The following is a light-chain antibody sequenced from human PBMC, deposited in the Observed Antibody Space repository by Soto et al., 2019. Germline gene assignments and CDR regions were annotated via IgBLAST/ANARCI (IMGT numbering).Light chain of an antibody. V-gene: IGKV3-20*01. CDR3: QQYGSSTRT. CDR1: QSVSSSY. CDR2: GAS. J-gene: IGKJ4*01. Sequence: EIVLTQSPGTLSLSPGERATLSCRASQSVSSSYLAWYQQKPGEAPRLLIYGASSRATDIPDRFSGSGSGTGFTLTISRLEPEDFADYYCQQYGSSTRTFGGGTKVEIK.